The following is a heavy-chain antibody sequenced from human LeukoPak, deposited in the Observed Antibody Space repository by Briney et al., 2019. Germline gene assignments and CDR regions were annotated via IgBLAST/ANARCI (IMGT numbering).Heavy chain of an antibody. D-gene: IGHD1-1*01. J-gene: IGHJ6*02. CDR1: GFTFSSYA. V-gene: IGHV3-23*01. Sequence: PGGSLRLSCAASGFTFSSYAMSWVRQAPGKGLEWVSNISGSGGATYYADSVKGRFTISRDNSKNMLYVQMNNLRAEDTAVYYCAKAITGMRFCLDVWGQGTTVTVSS. CDR3: AKAITGMRFCLDV. CDR2: ISGSGGAT.